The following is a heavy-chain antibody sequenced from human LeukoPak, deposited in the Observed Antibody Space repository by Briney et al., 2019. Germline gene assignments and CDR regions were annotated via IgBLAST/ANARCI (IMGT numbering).Heavy chain of an antibody. V-gene: IGHV5-51*01. CDR3: AGEIALAGTGCAFDM. Sequence: GESLKISCKGSGYSFSNCWIGWLRQMPGKGLEWMGIIYPADSNTRYRPSFQGQVTISADKSISTAYLQWSSLKASDTAIYYCAGEIALAGTGCAFDMWGQGTMVTVSS. D-gene: IGHD6-19*01. CDR2: IYPADSNT. CDR1: GYSFSNCW. J-gene: IGHJ3*02.